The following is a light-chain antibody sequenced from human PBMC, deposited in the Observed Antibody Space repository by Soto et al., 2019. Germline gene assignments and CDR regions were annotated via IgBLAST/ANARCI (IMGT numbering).Light chain of an antibody. CDR2: AAS. CDR3: QQGYSFAFT. J-gene: IGKJ3*01. CDR1: QDISSR. V-gene: IGKV1-12*01. Sequence: DIQMPQSPSPVSASVGVRVTINCRASQDISSRLAWYQQKPGKAPKLLIYAASNLQSGVPSWFSGSGSGTDSTLTISSLQPEDFATYFCQQGYSFAFTFGPGTKV.